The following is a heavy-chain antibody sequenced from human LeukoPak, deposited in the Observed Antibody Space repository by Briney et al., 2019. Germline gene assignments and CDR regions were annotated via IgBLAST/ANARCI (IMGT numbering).Heavy chain of an antibody. V-gene: IGHV3-23*01. CDR3: ARVHADYGGNSLGYFDY. CDR2: ISGSGGST. D-gene: IGHD4-23*01. J-gene: IGHJ4*02. Sequence: GGSLRLSCAASGFTFSSYAMSWVRQAPGKGLEWVSAISGSGGSTYYADSVKGRFTISRDNSKNTLYLLMNSLRAEDTAVYYCARVHADYGGNSLGYFDYWGQGTLVTVSS. CDR1: GFTFSSYA.